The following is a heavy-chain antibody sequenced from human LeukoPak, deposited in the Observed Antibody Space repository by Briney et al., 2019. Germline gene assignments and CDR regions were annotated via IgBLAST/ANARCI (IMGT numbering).Heavy chain of an antibody. V-gene: IGHV4-59*08. CDR2: IYYSGST. CDR1: GGSISSYY. J-gene: IGHJ6*02. Sequence: SETLSLTCTVSGGSISSYYWSWIRQPPGKGLEWIGYIYYSGSTNYNPSLKSRVTISVDTSKNQFSLKLSSVTAADTAVYYCAGHSTEYSSGWYPSYYYYGMDVWGQGTTVTVSS. D-gene: IGHD6-19*01. CDR3: AGHSTEYSSGWYPSYYYYGMDV.